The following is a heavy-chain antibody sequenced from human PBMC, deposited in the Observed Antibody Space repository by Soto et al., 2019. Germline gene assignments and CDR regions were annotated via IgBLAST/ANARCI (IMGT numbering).Heavy chain of an antibody. CDR2: IFYSGST. CDR3: TRDRPGPQHYFDF. J-gene: IGHJ4*02. D-gene: IGHD6-6*01. CDR1: SGSISSTIYS. Sequence: SETLSLTCTVSSGSISSTIYSWDWIRQPPGKGLEWIGSIFYSGSTYYNPSLKSRVTISVDTSKNQFSLTLTSVTAEDTAVYFCTRDRPGPQHYFDFWGQGSMVTVSS. V-gene: IGHV4-39*02.